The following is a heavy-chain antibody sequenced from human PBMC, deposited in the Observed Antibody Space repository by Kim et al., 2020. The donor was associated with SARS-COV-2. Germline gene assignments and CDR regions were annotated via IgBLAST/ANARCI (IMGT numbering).Heavy chain of an antibody. D-gene: IGHD3-10*01. CDR3: AKGTRSAN. J-gene: IGHJ4*02. Sequence: GGTSYYAASVQGRFTISRDNSKNTVSLQMNSLRAEDTAVYYCAKGTRSANWGQGALVTVSS. CDR2: GGTS. V-gene: IGHV3-23*01.